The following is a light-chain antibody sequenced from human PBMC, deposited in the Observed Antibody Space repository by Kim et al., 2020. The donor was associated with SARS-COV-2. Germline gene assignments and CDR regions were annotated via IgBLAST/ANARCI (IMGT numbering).Light chain of an antibody. CDR3: QQGYITPFT. CDR2: AAS. J-gene: IGKJ3*01. Sequence: DIQMTQSPSYLSASVGDRVTITCRTTQSISSHLNWYQQKPGRAPKLLISAASTLQGGVPSRFSGSGSETDFTLTIRSLQPEDFPTYFCQQGYITPFTFCPGTTVDIK. CDR1: QSISSH. V-gene: IGKV1-39*01.